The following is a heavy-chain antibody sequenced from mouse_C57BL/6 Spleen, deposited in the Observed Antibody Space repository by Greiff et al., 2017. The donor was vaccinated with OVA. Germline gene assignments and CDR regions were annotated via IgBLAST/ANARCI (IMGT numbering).Heavy chain of an antibody. D-gene: IGHD1-1*01. CDR3: ARSPPYYGSSPYYFDY. V-gene: IGHV1-19*01. CDR1: GYTFTDYY. J-gene: IGHJ2*01. Sequence: VQLQQSGPVLVKPGASVKMSCKASGYTFTDYYMNWVKQSHGKSLEWIGVINPYNGGTSYNQKFKGKATLTVDKSSSTAYMELNRLTSEDSAVYYCARSPPYYGSSPYYFDYWGQGTTLTVSS. CDR2: INPYNGGT.